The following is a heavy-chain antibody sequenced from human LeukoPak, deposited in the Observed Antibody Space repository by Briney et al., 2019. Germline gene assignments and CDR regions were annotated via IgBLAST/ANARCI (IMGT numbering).Heavy chain of an antibody. Sequence: SETLSLTCTVSGGSISSSSYYWGWIRQPPGKGLEWIGSIYYSGSTYYNPSLKSRVTISVDTSKNQFSLKLSSVTAADTAVYYCARVEDYGGNSDYWGQGTLVTVSS. V-gene: IGHV4-39*07. CDR1: GGSISSSSYY. D-gene: IGHD4-23*01. J-gene: IGHJ4*02. CDR3: ARVEDYGGNSDY. CDR2: IYYSGST.